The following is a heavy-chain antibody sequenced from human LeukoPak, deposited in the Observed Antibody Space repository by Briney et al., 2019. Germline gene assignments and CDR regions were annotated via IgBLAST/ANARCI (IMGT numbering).Heavy chain of an antibody. D-gene: IGHD4-17*01. Sequence: GASVKVSCKASGYTFTSYGINWVRQAPGQGLEWMGWISAYNGNTNYAQKLQGRVTMTTDTSTSTAYMELSSLRSEDTAVYYCASWSYGDYAGLWGQGTLVTVSS. CDR3: ASWSYGDYAGL. CDR1: GYTFTSYG. V-gene: IGHV1-18*01. J-gene: IGHJ4*02. CDR2: ISAYNGNT.